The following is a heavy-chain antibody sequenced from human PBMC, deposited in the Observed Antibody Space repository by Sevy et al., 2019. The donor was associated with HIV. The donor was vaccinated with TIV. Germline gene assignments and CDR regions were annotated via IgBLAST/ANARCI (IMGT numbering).Heavy chain of an antibody. J-gene: IGHJ2*01. CDR2: IFSGGNT. CDR1: GFTFSSSA. CDR3: ARVVEDYSDSSAWDWYFDL. V-gene: IGHV3-66*01. Sequence: GGSLRLSCAASGFTFSSSALSWVRQAPGKGLEWVSGIFSGGNTHFADSVKGRFTISRDNSKNTLSLQMNSLSSEDTAVYYCARVVEDYSDSSAWDWYFDLWGRGTLVTVSS. D-gene: IGHD3-22*01.